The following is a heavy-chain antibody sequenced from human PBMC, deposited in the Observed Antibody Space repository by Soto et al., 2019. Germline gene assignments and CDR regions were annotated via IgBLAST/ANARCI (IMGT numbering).Heavy chain of an antibody. Sequence: SLRLSCAASGFTFDDYAMHLVLQAPGKGLEWVSGISWNSGSIGYADSVKGRFTISRDNSKNTLYLQMNSLRAEDTAVYYCARDRSVLLWFGEPFSGMDVWGQGTTVTVSS. CDR2: ISWNSGSI. V-gene: IGHV3-9*01. D-gene: IGHD3-10*01. CDR3: ARDRSVLLWFGEPFSGMDV. CDR1: GFTFDDYA. J-gene: IGHJ6*02.